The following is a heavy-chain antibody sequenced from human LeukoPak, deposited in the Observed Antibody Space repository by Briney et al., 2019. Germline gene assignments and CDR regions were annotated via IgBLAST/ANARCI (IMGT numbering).Heavy chain of an antibody. CDR1: GDSFSSVTDY. CDR3: ARWEVRLNAFEM. V-gene: IGHV4-39*07. D-gene: IGHD3-10*01. J-gene: IGHJ3*02. Sequence: SETLSLTCTVSGDSFSSVTDYWAWIRQPPGKGLEWIASGDYSGGTYYNPSLESRVAISVDTSRNQYSLSLYSVTAADTAMYYCARWEVRLNAFEMWGQGTMVTVSS. CDR2: GDYSGGT.